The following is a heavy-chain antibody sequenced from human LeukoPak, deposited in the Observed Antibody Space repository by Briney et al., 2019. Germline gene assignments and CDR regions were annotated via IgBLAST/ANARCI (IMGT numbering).Heavy chain of an antibody. J-gene: IGHJ3*02. V-gene: IGHV3-33*06. Sequence: GGSLRLSCAASGFTFSSYGMHWVRQAPGKGLEWVAAIWYDGSNKYYADSVKGRFTISRDNSKNTLYLQMNSLRAEDTAVYYCAKGRNDCSGGSCHYLDAFDIWGQGTMVIVSS. CDR3: AKGRNDCSGGSCHYLDAFDI. CDR1: GFTFSSYG. CDR2: IWYDGSNK. D-gene: IGHD2-15*01.